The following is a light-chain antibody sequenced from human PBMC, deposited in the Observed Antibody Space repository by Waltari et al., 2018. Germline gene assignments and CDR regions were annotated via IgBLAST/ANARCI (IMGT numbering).Light chain of an antibody. CDR1: RSNIGAGYD. J-gene: IGLJ3*02. V-gene: IGLV1-40*01. Sequence: QSALTQPPSVSGAPGHSVTISCTGNRSNIGAGYDVHWYQQLPGAAPKLLIYAFSNRPSGVPDRFYGSKSGTSASLAINGLQAEDEAIYYCQSYDSSLSAVFGGGTKVTVL. CDR2: AFS. CDR3: QSYDSSLSAV.